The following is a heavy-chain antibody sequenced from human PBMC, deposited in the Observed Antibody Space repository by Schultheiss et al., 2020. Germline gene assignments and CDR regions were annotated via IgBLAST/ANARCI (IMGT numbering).Heavy chain of an antibody. V-gene: IGHV3-30-3*01. D-gene: IGHD2-2*02. Sequence: GGSLRLSCAASGFTFSSYAMHWVRQAPGKGLEWVAVISYDGSNKYYADSVKGRFTISRDNSKNTLYVQMNSLRAEDTAVYYCARGYRQLVYWGQGTLVTVSS. CDR1: GFTFSSYA. CDR3: ARGYRQLVY. CDR2: ISYDGSNK. J-gene: IGHJ4*02.